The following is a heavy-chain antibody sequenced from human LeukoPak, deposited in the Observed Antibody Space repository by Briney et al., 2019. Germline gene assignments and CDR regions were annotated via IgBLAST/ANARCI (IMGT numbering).Heavy chain of an antibody. CDR1: GFIFSSYG. Sequence: GGSLRLSCAASGFIFSSYGMHWVRQAPGKGLEWVAVISFDGSHQYFPDSVKGRFTISRDNSNNTLYLQMNGLRAEDTAVYYCATPLISISSTTYYNYFEYWGQGALVSVSS. CDR2: ISFDGSHQ. D-gene: IGHD6-13*01. J-gene: IGHJ4*02. CDR3: ATPLISISSTTYYNYFEY. V-gene: IGHV3-30*12.